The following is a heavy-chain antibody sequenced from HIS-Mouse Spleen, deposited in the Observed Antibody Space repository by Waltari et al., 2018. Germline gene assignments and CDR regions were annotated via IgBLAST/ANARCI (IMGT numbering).Heavy chain of an antibody. Sequence: QVPLVQSGAEVKKPGASVKVSCKAAGYTFTSYELHWVLQATGQGLEWMGWMNPNSGNTGYAQKFQGRVTMTRNTSISTAYMELSSLRSEDTAVYYCARGLTGYYYYYYGMDVWGQGTTVTVSS. D-gene: IGHD7-27*01. J-gene: IGHJ6*02. CDR1: GYTFTSYE. CDR2: MNPNSGNT. V-gene: IGHV1-8*01. CDR3: ARGLTGYYYYYYGMDV.